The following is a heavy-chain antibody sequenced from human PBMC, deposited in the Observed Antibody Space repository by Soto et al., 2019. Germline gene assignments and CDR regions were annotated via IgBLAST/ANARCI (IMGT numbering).Heavy chain of an antibody. CDR1: GFPFSSYA. J-gene: IGHJ6*03. CDR3: ANVPVTVVFYYMDV. CDR2: ISGSDGST. D-gene: IGHD2-21*02. Sequence: EVQLLESGGGLVQPGGSLRLSCAASGFPFSSYAMSWVRQSPGQGLEWVSAISGSDGSTYYADSVQGRFTISRDKSKNTLYLQMNSLRAEETDVYYCANVPVTVVFYYMDVWGDVNTVTPSS. V-gene: IGHV3-23*01.